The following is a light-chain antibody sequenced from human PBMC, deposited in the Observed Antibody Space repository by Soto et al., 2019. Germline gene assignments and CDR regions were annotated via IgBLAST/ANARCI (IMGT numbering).Light chain of an antibody. V-gene: IGKV1-17*01. J-gene: IGKJ3*01. CDR3: LQNNSYPFT. CDR2: SAS. CDR1: QGIRND. Sequence: IQMTQSPSSLSASVGDRVTITCRESQGIRNDVGWYQHKPGKAPKGLIYSASSLQSGGPSRFSGSGSGTEFTLTIRSLQPEDFATYFLLQNNSYPFTFGPWTKVAI.